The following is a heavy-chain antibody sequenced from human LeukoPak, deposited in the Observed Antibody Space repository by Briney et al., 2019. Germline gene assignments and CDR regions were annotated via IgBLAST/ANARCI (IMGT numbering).Heavy chain of an antibody. CDR2: IYYSGST. CDR1: GGSISSGGYY. J-gene: IGHJ4*02. V-gene: IGHV4-31*03. CDR3: ARHPSYYDRIDY. Sequence: PSETLSLTCTVSGGSISSGGYYWSWIRQHPGKGLEWIGYIYYSGSTYYNPSLKSRVTISVDTSKNQFSLKLSSVTAADTAVYYCARHPSYYDRIDYWGQGTLVTVSS. D-gene: IGHD3-22*01.